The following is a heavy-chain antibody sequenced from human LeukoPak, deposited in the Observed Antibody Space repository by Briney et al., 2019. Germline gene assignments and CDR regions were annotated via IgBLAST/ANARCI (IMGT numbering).Heavy chain of an antibody. J-gene: IGHJ4*02. Sequence: GGSLRLSCAASGFTFSSYWMSWVRQAPGKGLEWVATIKEDESEKYYVDSMKGRFTISRDNAKNSLYLQMNSLRAEDTVVYYCTRGGGTFASWGQGTLVTVSS. CDR3: TRGGGTFAS. V-gene: IGHV3-7*05. CDR2: IKEDESEK. CDR1: GFTFSSYW. D-gene: IGHD1-1*01.